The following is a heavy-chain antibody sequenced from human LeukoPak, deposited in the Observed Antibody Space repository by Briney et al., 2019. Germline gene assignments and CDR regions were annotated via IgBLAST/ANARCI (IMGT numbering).Heavy chain of an antibody. V-gene: IGHV3-66*02. CDR1: GLTVSNNY. CDR3: ARDPVWLGELTYYYYDMDV. CDR2: IYSGGST. Sequence: GGSLRLSCAASGLTVSNNYMSWVRQAPGKGLEWVSVIYSGGSTYYADSVKGRFTISRDNSQSTLYLQMNSLRTEDTAVYYCARDPVWLGELTYYYYDMDVWGQGTTVTVSS. D-gene: IGHD3-10*01. J-gene: IGHJ6*02.